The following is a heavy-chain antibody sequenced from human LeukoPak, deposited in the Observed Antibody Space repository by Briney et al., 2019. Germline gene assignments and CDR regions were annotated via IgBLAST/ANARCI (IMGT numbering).Heavy chain of an antibody. Sequence: PGGSLRLSCAASGFTFSSYAMSWVRQAPGKGLEWVSAISGSGGNTYYADSVKGRFTISGDNSKNTLYLRMNSLRAEDTAVYYCAKGVEPLAANTLAYWGQGTLVTVSS. V-gene: IGHV3-23*01. D-gene: IGHD1-14*01. CDR2: ISGSGGNT. CDR3: AKGVEPLAANTLAY. CDR1: GFTFSSYA. J-gene: IGHJ4*02.